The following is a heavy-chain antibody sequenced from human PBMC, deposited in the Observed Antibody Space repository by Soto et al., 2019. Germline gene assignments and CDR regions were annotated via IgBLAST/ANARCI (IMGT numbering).Heavy chain of an antibody. D-gene: IGHD3-3*01. CDR2: ISGSGGST. Sequence: GSLRLSCAASGXTFSSYAMSWVRQAPGKGLEWGSSISGSGGSTYYADSVNGRFTISRDNSKNTLYLQMNSLRAEDTAVYYCAKRCTTIFGVVIHLWGQGTLVTVSS. V-gene: IGHV3-23*01. J-gene: IGHJ4*02. CDR3: AKRCTTIFGVVIHL. CDR1: GXTFSSYA.